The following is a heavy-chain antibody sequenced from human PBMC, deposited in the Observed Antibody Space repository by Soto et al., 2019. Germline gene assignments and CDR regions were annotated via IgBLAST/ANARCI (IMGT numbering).Heavy chain of an antibody. V-gene: IGHV3-53*01. CDR3: ARDRSDSSRADSFDI. CDR1: GFTVSNTY. J-gene: IGHJ3*02. D-gene: IGHD6-25*01. CDR2: IYRGLAT. Sequence: GGSLRLSCAVSGFTVSNTYMSWVRQAPGRGLEWISVIYRGLATYYADSVKGRFTISRDDSRNTVYLQMNSLTTEDTAVYFCARDRSDSSRADSFDIWGQGTMVTVSS.